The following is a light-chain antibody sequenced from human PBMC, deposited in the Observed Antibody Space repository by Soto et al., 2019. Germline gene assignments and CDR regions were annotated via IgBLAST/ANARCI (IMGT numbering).Light chain of an antibody. Sequence: EIVLTQSPATLSLSPGERATLSCRASQIVSDYLAWYQHKPGQAPRLLIYAASNRATGIPARFSGSGSGTDFTLTINNLEPEDSAVYYCQHRTNWPLTFGGGTKVEI. CDR2: AAS. CDR3: QHRTNWPLT. V-gene: IGKV3-11*01. J-gene: IGKJ4*01. CDR1: QIVSDY.